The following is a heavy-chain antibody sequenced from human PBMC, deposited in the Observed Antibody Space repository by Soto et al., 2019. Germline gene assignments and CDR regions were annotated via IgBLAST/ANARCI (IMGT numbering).Heavy chain of an antibody. D-gene: IGHD5-18*01. CDR3: ARDEGYSPHFDY. V-gene: IGHV1-69*06. CDR2: IIPIFGTA. Sequence: VASVKVSCKASGGTFSSYAISWVRQAPGQGLEWMGGIIPIFGTANYAQKFQGRVTITADKSTSTAYMELSSLRSEDTAVYYCARDEGYSPHFDYWGQGTLVTVSS. J-gene: IGHJ4*02. CDR1: GGTFSSYA.